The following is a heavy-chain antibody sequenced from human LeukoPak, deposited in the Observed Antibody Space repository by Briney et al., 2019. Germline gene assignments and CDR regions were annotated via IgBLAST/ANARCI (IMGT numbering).Heavy chain of an antibody. Sequence: ASVKVSCKASGYTFTGYYMHWVRQAPGQGLEWMGWINPNSGGTNYAQKFQGRVTMTRDTSISTAYMELSRLRSDDTAVYCCASEYCSGGSCFYFDYWGQGTLVTVSS. CDR1: GYTFTGYY. J-gene: IGHJ4*02. CDR2: INPNSGGT. D-gene: IGHD2-15*01. V-gene: IGHV1-2*02. CDR3: ASEYCSGGSCFYFDY.